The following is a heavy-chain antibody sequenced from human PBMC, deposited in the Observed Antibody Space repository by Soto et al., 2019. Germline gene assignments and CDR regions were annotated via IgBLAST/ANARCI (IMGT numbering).Heavy chain of an antibody. J-gene: IGHJ6*02. CDR3: ARRAWDSYYAIDY. CDR2: ISYDGSDK. D-gene: IGHD3-22*01. Sequence: VQLVESGGGEVQPGRSLRLSCAASGFTYTDFALHGVRQAPGKGLEWVAIISYDGSDKYYADSARRRFAISRYNPKNTLYLEINRLRPEDTAVYYCARRAWDSYYAIDYWGQGTKVTVFS. V-gene: IGHV3-30*09. CDR1: GFTYTDFA.